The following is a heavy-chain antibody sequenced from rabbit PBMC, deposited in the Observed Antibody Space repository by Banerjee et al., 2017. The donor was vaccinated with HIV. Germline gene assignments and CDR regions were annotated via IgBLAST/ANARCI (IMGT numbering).Heavy chain of an antibody. Sequence: GGGLFKPEGSLTLTCKASGFSLSSYHAMCWVRQAPGKGLEWIGCIYNGDGSTYYATWAKGRFTISKTSSTTVTLQMTSLTAADTATYFCARDNGNWGDADLWGQGTLVTVS. CDR3: ARDNGNWGDADL. CDR2: IYNGDGST. V-gene: IGHV1S45*01. CDR1: GFSLSSYHA. J-gene: IGHJ4*01. D-gene: IGHD4-1*01.